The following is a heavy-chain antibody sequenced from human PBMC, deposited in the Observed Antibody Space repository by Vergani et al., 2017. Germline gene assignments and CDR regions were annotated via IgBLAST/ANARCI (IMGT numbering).Heavy chain of an antibody. CDR1: GFTFNNSN. V-gene: IGHV3-30*02. J-gene: IGHJ3*02. Sequence: QVQLVESGGGVVQPGESLRLSCAASTSGFTFNNSNMHWVRQAPGKGLEWVAFIRYDDSRNKYYAASVQGRFIISRDNSKNPVFLQMNSLRPEDTALYYCAKDFVPGRAFDIWGQGTMVTVSS. CDR3: AKDFVPGRAFDI. CDR2: IRYDDSRNK.